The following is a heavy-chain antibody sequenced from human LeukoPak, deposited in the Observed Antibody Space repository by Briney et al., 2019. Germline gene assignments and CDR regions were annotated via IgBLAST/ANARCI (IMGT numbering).Heavy chain of an antibody. CDR2: INPNSGGT. CDR1: GYTFTGYY. CDR3: ARDPLGANWGSLSWFDP. Sequence: ASVKVSCKASGYTFTGYYMHWVRQAPGQGLEWMGWINPNSGGTNYAQKFQGRVTMTRDTSISTAYMELSRLRSDDTAVYYCARDPLGANWGSLSWFDPWGQGTLVTVSS. J-gene: IGHJ5*02. D-gene: IGHD7-27*01. V-gene: IGHV1-2*02.